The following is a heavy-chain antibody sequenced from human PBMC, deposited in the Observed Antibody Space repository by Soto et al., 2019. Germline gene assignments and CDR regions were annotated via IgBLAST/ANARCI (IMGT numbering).Heavy chain of an antibody. CDR2: ISSSSSTI. V-gene: IGHV3-48*02. Sequence: EVPLVESGGGLVQPGGSLRLSCAASGFTFSSYSMNWVRQAPGKGLEWVSYISSSSSTIYYADSVKGRFTISRDNAQNSLYLQMNSLRDEDTAVYYCARGEGDYVWGSYRTYNWFDPWGQGTLVTVSS. CDR1: GFTFSSYS. D-gene: IGHD3-16*02. J-gene: IGHJ5*02. CDR3: ARGEGDYVWGSYRTYNWFDP.